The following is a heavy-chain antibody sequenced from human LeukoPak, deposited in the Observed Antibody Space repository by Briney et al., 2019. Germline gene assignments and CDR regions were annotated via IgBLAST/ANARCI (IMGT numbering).Heavy chain of an antibody. J-gene: IGHJ6*02. CDR1: GDSVSSNSAA. CDR3: ARSLRIAAAPHPYYYYGMDV. Sequence: SQTLPLTCAISGDSVSSNSAAWNWIRQSPSRGLEWLGRTYYRSKWYNDYAVSVKSRITINPDTSKNQFSLQLNSVTPEDTAVYYCARSLRIAAAPHPYYYYGMDVWGQGTTVTVSS. D-gene: IGHD6-13*01. V-gene: IGHV6-1*01. CDR2: TYYRSKWYN.